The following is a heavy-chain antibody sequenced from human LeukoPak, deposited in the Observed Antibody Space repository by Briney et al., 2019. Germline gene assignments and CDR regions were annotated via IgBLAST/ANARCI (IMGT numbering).Heavy chain of an antibody. J-gene: IGHJ6*02. CDR3: AREAYGDYSGMDV. V-gene: IGHV3-48*01. D-gene: IGHD4-17*01. CDR2: ISSSSSTI. Sequence: PGGSLRLSCAASGFTFSSYSMNWVRQAPGKGLEWVSYISSSSSTIYYADSVKGRFTISRDNAKNSLYLRMNSLRAEDTAVYYCAREAYGDYSGMDVWGQGTTVTVSS. CDR1: GFTFSSYS.